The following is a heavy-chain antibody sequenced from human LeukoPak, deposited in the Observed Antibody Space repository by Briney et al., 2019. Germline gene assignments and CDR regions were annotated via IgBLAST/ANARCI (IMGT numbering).Heavy chain of an antibody. CDR1: GYTFTGYY. D-gene: IGHD6-13*01. CDR3: AREVGSSWSQEGHWFDP. Sequence: ASVKVSCKASGYTFTGYYMHWVRQAPGQGLEWMGWINPNSGGTNYAQKFQGRVTMTRDTSISTAYMELSRLRSDDTAVYYCAREVGSSWSQEGHWFDPWGQGTLVTVSS. V-gene: IGHV1-2*02. J-gene: IGHJ5*02. CDR2: INPNSGGT.